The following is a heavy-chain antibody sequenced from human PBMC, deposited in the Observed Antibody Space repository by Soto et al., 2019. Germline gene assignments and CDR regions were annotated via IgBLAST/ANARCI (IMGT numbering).Heavy chain of an antibody. D-gene: IGHD4-17*01. CDR3: ARGRAVTIHRWNYYYYYGMDV. J-gene: IGHJ6*02. V-gene: IGHV1-8*01. CDR1: GYTFTSCD. Sequence: GASVKVSCKASGYTFTSCDINWVRQATGQGLEWMGWMNPNSGNTGYAQKFQGRVTMTRNTSISTAYMELSSLRSEDTAVYYCARGRAVTIHRWNYYYYYGMDVWGQGTTVTVSS. CDR2: MNPNSGNT.